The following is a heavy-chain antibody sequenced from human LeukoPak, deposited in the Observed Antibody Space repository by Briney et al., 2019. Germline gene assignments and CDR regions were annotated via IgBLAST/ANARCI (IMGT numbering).Heavy chain of an antibody. CDR2: IIPILGIA. V-gene: IGHV1-69*04. CDR3: ARVWVVVVPEAGANYYYGMDV. CDR1: GGTFSSYA. J-gene: IGHJ6*02. D-gene: IGHD2-2*01. Sequence: SVKVSCKASGGTFSSYAISWVRQAPGQGLEWMGRIIPILGIANYAQKFQGRVTITADKSTSTAYMELSSLRSEDTAVYYCARVWVVVVPEAGANYYYGMDVWAKGPRSPSP.